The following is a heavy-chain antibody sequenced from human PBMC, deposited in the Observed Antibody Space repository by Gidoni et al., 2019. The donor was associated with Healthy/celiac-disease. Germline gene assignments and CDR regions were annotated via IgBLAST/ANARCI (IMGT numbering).Heavy chain of an antibody. V-gene: IGHV1-8*01. CDR1: GYTFTSYD. D-gene: IGHD3-22*01. J-gene: IGHJ4*02. CDR2: MNPNSGNT. CDR3: ARRYYDSSGYYYFDY. Sequence: QVQLVQSGAEVQKPGVSVKVSCKASGYTFTSYDINWVRQATGQGLEWMGWMNPNSGNTGYAQKFQGRVTMTRNTSISTAYMELSSLRSEDTAVYYCARRYYDSSGYYYFDYWGQGTLVTVSS.